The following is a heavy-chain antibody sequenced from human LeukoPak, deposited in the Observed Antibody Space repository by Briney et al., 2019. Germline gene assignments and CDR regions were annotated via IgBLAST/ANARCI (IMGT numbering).Heavy chain of an antibody. V-gene: IGHV4-59*01. CDR1: GGSISSYY. D-gene: IGHD2-15*01. Sequence: SETLSLTCTVSGGSISSYYWSWIRQPPGKGLEWIGYIYYSGTTNSNPSLKSRVTISVDTSKNQFSLELSSVTAADTAVYYCARATSDSLGYYYYGMDVWGQGTTVTVSS. CDR2: IYYSGTT. J-gene: IGHJ6*02. CDR3: ARATSDSLGYYYYGMDV.